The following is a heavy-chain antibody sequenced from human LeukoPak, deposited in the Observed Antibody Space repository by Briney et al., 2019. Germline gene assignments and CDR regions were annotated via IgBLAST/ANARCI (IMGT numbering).Heavy chain of an antibody. CDR2: ISGSGGST. D-gene: IGHD6-19*01. CDR3: AHSRSGWYGHAFDI. CDR1: RFTFSSYA. V-gene: IGHV3-23*01. J-gene: IGHJ3*02. Sequence: GGSLRLSCAASRFTFSSYAMSWVRQAPGKGLEWVSAISGSGGSTYYADSVKGRFTISRDNSRNTLYLQMNSLRAEDTAVYYCAHSRSGWYGHAFDIWGQGTMVTVSS.